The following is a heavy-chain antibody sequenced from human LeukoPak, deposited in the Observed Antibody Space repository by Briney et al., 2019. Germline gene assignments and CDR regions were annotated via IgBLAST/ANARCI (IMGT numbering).Heavy chain of an antibody. CDR1: GGSISSYY. D-gene: IGHD6-19*01. Sequence: SETLSLTCTVSGGSISSYYWSWVRQPPGKGLEWIGYIYYSGSTNYSPSLKSRVTISIDTSKNQFSLKLTSVTAADTAVYYCARGYSSGWIDYWGQGTLVTVSS. CDR3: ARGYSSGWIDY. J-gene: IGHJ4*02. V-gene: IGHV4-59*12. CDR2: IYYSGST.